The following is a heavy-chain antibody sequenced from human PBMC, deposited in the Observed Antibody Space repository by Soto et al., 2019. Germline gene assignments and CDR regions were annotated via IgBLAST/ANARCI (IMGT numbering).Heavy chain of an antibody. CDR3: ARDQYVSGYFGY. D-gene: IGHD2-2*03. CDR2: IHHSGST. CDR1: RGSISSGHC. V-gene: IGHV4-4*02. J-gene: IGHJ4*02. Sequence: TSVTLPLTWAVSRGSISSGHCCSWFHQPPGKGLEWIGEIHHSGSTYYNPSLKSRITMSVDTSKNQFYLKLSSVTAADTAVYYCARDQYVSGYFGYWGQGTLVTVSS.